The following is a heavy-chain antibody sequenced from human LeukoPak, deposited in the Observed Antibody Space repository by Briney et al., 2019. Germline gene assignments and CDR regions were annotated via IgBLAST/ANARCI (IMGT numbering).Heavy chain of an antibody. CDR3: ARARPRYSNGGSRHSDDEY. V-gene: IGHV1-18*03. Sequence: GASVKVSCKTSGYTFTTYGISWVRQARGQGLEWMGWMSAYNGNKKYAQKFQGMVTMNTEISTAPAYMELTRMRSHDISMYYCARARPRYSNGGSRHSDDEYWGQGTLVSVSS. J-gene: IGHJ4*02. CDR2: MSAYNGNK. D-gene: IGHD2-8*01. CDR1: GYTFTTYG.